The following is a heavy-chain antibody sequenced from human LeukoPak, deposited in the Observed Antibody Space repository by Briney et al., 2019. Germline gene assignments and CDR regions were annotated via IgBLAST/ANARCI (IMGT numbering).Heavy chain of an antibody. Sequence: GGSLRLSCAASGFTFISYGMQWVPQAPGKGLVWVSRINTDGSSTSYADSVKGRFTVSRDNAKNTLYLQVNSLRAEDTAVYFCTRELPREVTLDYWGQGTLVTVSS. V-gene: IGHV3-74*01. CDR2: INTDGSST. D-gene: IGHD2-21*02. J-gene: IGHJ4*01. CDR1: GFTFISYG. CDR3: TRELPREVTLDY.